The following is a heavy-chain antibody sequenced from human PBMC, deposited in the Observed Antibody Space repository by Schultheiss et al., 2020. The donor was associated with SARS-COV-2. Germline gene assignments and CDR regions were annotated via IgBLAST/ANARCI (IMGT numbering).Heavy chain of an antibody. J-gene: IGHJ6*02. CDR2: INPNSGGT. Sequence: ASVKVSCKASGYSFTSYYMHWVRQAPGQGLEWMGWINPNSGGTNYAQKLQGRVTITRDTSASTAYMELSSLRSEDTAVYYCARGGGRYYYYGMDVWGQGTTVTVSS. V-gene: IGHV1-2*02. CDR3: ARGGGRYYYYGMDV. CDR1: GYSFTSYY.